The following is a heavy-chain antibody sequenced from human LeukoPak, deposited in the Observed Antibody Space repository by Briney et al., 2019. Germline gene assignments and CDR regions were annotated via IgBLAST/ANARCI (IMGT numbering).Heavy chain of an antibody. D-gene: IGHD5-24*01. CDR2: ISGSGGTT. V-gene: IGHV3-23*01. CDR1: GFTFSSYA. Sequence: HPGGSLRLSCAASGFTFSSYAMSWVRQAPGKGLKWVSGISGSGGTTHYADSVKGRFTISRDNSKNTLYLQMNSLRAEDTAVYYCAREGDGYNYTPGPFQHWGQGTLVTVSS. CDR3: AREGDGYNYTPGPFQH. J-gene: IGHJ1*01.